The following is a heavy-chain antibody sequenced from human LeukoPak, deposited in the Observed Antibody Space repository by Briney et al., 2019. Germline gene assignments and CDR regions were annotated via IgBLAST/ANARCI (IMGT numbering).Heavy chain of an antibody. CDR2: IFYTGST. D-gene: IGHD3-10*01. CDR3: AREYFYGSGSYPDY. J-gene: IGHJ4*02. CDR1: GGSISGHY. Sequence: SETLSLTCNVSGGSISGHYWTWIRQPPGKGLEWLGYIFYTGSTNYNPSLRGRVTVSVDTSKNQFSLKVVSVTAADTAVYYCAREYFYGSGSYPDYWGQGTLVTVSS. V-gene: IGHV4-59*11.